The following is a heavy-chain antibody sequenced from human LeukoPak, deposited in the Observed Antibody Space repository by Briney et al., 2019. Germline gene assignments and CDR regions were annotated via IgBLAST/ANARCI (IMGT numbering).Heavy chain of an antibody. Sequence: SVKVSCTASGGTSSSYGISWVRQAPGQGLEWMGGIIPIFGTANYAQKFQGRVTITADESTSTAYMELSSLRSEDTAVYYCARLDEYSSSSRYYGMDVWGQGTTVTVSS. V-gene: IGHV1-69*01. D-gene: IGHD6-6*01. J-gene: IGHJ6*02. CDR2: IIPIFGTA. CDR1: GGTSSSYG. CDR3: ARLDEYSSSSRYYGMDV.